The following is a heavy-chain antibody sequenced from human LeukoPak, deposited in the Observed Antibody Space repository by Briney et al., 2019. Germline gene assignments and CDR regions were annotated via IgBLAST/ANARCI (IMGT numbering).Heavy chain of an antibody. Sequence: GASVKVSCKASGYTFTSYGISWVRQAPGQGLEWMGWISAYNGNTNYAQKLQGRVTMTTDTSTSTAYMELRSLGSDDTAVYYCARDLESITIFGVVMKPFDYWGQGTLVTVSS. J-gene: IGHJ4*02. CDR3: ARDLESITIFGVVMKPFDY. D-gene: IGHD3-3*01. V-gene: IGHV1-18*01. CDR2: ISAYNGNT. CDR1: GYTFTSYG.